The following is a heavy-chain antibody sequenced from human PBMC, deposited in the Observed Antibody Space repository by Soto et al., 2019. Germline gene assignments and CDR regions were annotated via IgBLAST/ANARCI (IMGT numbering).Heavy chain of an antibody. D-gene: IGHD2-21*01. J-gene: IGHJ4*02. CDR3: ARSLLQGDF. Sequence: QVQLVQSGAEVKKPGASVKISCKASGYTFIHYYIHWVRQAPGPGLEWMAIINPNGGSTNYAQKFQGRVTVTSDTSTTTVFMELNSLESDDTAVSFCARSLLQGDFWGQGTLVTVS. V-gene: IGHV1-46*01. CDR2: INPNGGST. CDR1: GYTFIHYY.